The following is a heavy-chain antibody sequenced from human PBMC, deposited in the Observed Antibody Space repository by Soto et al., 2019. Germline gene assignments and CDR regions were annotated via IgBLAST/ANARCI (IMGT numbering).Heavy chain of an antibody. CDR3: AREADPVGANDAFDI. V-gene: IGHV3-30-3*01. Sequence: QVQLVESGGGVVQPGGSRRLSCAASGSPSRNFAINWARQAPGRGLEWVALISHDGSNKHYADSVKGRFTISRDNLRNTVYLQMNSLRPDDTAVFYCAREADPVGANDAFDIWGQGRMVTVS. CDR1: GSPSRNFA. J-gene: IGHJ3*02. CDR2: ISHDGSNK. D-gene: IGHD1-26*01.